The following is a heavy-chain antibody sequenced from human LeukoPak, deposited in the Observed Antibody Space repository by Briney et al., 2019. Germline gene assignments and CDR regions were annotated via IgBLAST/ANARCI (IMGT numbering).Heavy chain of an antibody. J-gene: IGHJ4*02. D-gene: IGHD3-22*01. Sequence: SETLSLTCAVYGGSFSGYYWSWIRQPPGKGLEWVGEINHSESTNYNPSLNSRVTISVDTSKNQFSMKLSSVTAADTAVYYCARKGTRYYYDSSGYYYQASLAYYFDYWGQGNLVTVSS. CDR1: GGSFSGYY. V-gene: IGHV4-34*01. CDR3: ARKGTRYYYDSSGYYYQASLAYYFDY. CDR2: INHSEST.